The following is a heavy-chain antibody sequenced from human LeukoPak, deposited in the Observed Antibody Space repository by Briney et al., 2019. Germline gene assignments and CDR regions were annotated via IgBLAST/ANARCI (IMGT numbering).Heavy chain of an antibody. V-gene: IGHV1-69*06. Sequence: ASVKVSCKASGGTFNSYAISWVRQAPGQGLEWMGGIIPIFGTTNYARKFRGRVTLTADKSTRTAYMELSSLRSEDTAVYYCASGSGYYFFGFDYWGQGTLVTVSS. J-gene: IGHJ4*02. D-gene: IGHD3-22*01. CDR1: GGTFNSYA. CDR3: ASGSGYYFFGFDY. CDR2: IIPIFGTT.